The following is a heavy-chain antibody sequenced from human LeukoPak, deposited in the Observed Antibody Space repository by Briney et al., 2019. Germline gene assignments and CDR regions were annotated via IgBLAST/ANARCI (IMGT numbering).Heavy chain of an antibody. CDR1: GFTFSSYA. D-gene: IGHD3-3*01. CDR3: AKLPFWSGYHTLDY. J-gene: IGHJ4*02. CDR2: FTSMSRTI. V-gene: IGHV3-21*01. Sequence: PGGSLRLSCAASGFTFSSYAMTWVRQAPGKGLEWVSSFTSMSRTIYYADSVKGRFTISRDNSKNTLYLQMNSLRAEDAAVYYCAKLPFWSGYHTLDYWGQGTLVTVSS.